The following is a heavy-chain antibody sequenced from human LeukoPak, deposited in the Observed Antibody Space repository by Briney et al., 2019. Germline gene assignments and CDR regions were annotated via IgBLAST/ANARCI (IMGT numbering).Heavy chain of an antibody. CDR3: ARGSSLRDADAFDI. Sequence: SETLSLTCAVHGGSFSYYYWSWIRQPPGKGLEWTGEINHSGSTNYNPSLKSRVTISVDTSKNQFSLKLSSVTAADTAVYYCARGSSLRDADAFDIWGQGTMVTVSS. CDR1: GGSFSYYY. V-gene: IGHV4-34*01. D-gene: IGHD4-17*01. CDR2: INHSGST. J-gene: IGHJ3*02.